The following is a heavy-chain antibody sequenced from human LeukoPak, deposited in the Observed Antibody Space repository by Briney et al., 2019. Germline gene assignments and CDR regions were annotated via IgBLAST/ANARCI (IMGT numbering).Heavy chain of an antibody. Sequence: ASVKVSCTASGYTFTGYYMHWVRQAPGQGLEWMGWINPNSGGTNYAQKFQGRVTMTRDTSISTAYMELSRLRSDDTAVYYCARVSYYYDSSGKVYDYWGQGTLVTVSS. CDR2: INPNSGGT. D-gene: IGHD3-22*01. CDR1: GYTFTGYY. J-gene: IGHJ4*02. CDR3: ARVSYYYDSSGKVYDY. V-gene: IGHV1-2*02.